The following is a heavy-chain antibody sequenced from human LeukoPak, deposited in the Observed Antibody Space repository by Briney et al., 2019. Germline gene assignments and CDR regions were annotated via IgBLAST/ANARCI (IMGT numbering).Heavy chain of an antibody. J-gene: IGHJ4*02. CDR1: GFSFSSYW. CDR3: ARDLGYSSGWYSQGDDY. V-gene: IGHV3-7*01. CDR2: IKQDGSEK. D-gene: IGHD6-19*01. Sequence: PGGSLRLSCAASGFSFSSYWMSWVRQAPGKGLERVANIKQDGSEKYYVDSVKGRFTISRDNAKNSLYLQMNSLRAEDTAVYYCARDLGYSSGWYSQGDDYWGQGTLVTVSS.